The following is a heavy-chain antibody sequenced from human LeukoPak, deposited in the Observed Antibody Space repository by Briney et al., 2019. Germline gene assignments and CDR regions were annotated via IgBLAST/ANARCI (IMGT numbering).Heavy chain of an antibody. V-gene: IGHV4-39*01. D-gene: IGHD3-3*01. J-gene: IGHJ4*02. CDR2: IYYSGST. CDR3: ARVEIGGRDY. Sequence: SETLSLTCTVSGGSISSSSYYWGWIRQPPGKGLEWIGSIYYSGSTYYNPSLKSRVTISVDTSKNQFSLKLSSVTAADTAVYYCARVEIGGRDYWGQGTLVTVSS. CDR1: GGSISSSSYY.